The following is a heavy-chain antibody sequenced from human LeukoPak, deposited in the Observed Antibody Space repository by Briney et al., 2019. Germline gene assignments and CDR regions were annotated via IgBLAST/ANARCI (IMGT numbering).Heavy chain of an antibody. V-gene: IGHV4-59*02. CDR1: GDSVSGYY. CDR3: ARGPTYYYGSGSYYNDY. Sequence: PSETLSLTCIVSGDSVSGYYRNWIRQPPGKGLEWIGYTHHSGNTLYNPSLKSRVTTSVDTSKNQFSLSLSSVTAADTAVYYCARGPTYYYGSGSYYNDYWGQGTLVTVSS. CDR2: THHSGNT. J-gene: IGHJ4*02. D-gene: IGHD3-10*01.